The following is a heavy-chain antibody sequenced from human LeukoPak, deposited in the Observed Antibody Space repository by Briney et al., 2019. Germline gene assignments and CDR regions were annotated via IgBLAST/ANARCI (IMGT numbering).Heavy chain of an antibody. CDR3: ARYSSSWWHYYYYMDV. J-gene: IGHJ6*03. V-gene: IGHV1-18*01. CDR2: ISAYNGNT. D-gene: IGHD6-13*01. Sequence: ASVKVSCKASGYTFTSYGIGWVRQAPGQGLEWMGWISAYNGNTNYAQKLQGRVTMTTDTSTSTAYMELRSLRSDDTAVYYCARYSSSWWHYYYYMDVWGKGTTVTVSS. CDR1: GYTFTSYG.